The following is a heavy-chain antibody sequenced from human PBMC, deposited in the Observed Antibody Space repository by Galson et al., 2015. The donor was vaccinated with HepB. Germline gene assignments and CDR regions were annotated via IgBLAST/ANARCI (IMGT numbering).Heavy chain of an antibody. CDR3: ASKMGIAVAGLLDDY. V-gene: IGHV3-23*01. D-gene: IGHD6-19*01. J-gene: IGHJ4*02. CDR1: GFTFSNYA. Sequence: SLRLSCAASGFTFSNYAMTWVRQAPGKGLEWVSAISARGDRTYYADSMKGRFTISRDNSKNTLYLQMNSLRADDTAVYYCASKMGIAVAGLLDDYWGQGTLVTVSS. CDR2: ISARGDRT.